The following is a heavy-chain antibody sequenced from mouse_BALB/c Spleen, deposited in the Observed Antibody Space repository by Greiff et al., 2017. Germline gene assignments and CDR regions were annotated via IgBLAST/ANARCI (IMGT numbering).Heavy chain of an antibody. Sequence: EVMLVESGGGLVQPGGSLRLSCATSGFTFTDYYMSWVRQPPGKALEWLGFIRNKANGYTTEYSASVKGRFTISRDNSQSILYLQMNTLRAEDSATYYCARDTQDYFDYWGQGTTLTVSS. CDR3: ARDTQDYFDY. CDR1: GFTFTDYY. V-gene: IGHV7-3*02. CDR2: IRNKANGYTT. D-gene: IGHD3-2*02. J-gene: IGHJ2*01.